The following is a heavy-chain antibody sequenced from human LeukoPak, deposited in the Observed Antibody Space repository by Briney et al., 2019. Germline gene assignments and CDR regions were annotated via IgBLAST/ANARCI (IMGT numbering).Heavy chain of an antibody. V-gene: IGHV3-23*01. D-gene: IGHD3-22*01. Sequence: GGSLRLSCAASGFTFKTYAMNWVRQVPGRGPEWVSSMSGSGSSTDYADSVKGRFTISRDNSKNTLYLQMNSLRAEDTAVYYCAKTTYYDSSGYPFYFDYWGQGTLVTVSS. CDR3: AKTTYYDSSGYPFYFDY. J-gene: IGHJ4*02. CDR2: MSGSGSST. CDR1: GFTFKTYA.